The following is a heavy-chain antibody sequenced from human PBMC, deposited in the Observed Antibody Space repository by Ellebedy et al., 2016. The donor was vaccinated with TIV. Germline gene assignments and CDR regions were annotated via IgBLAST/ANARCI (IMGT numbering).Heavy chain of an antibody. CDR1: GFTVSSNY. D-gene: IGHD5-12*01. Sequence: GESLKISCAASGFTVSSNYMSWVRQAPGMGLEWVSVIYSGGSTYYADSVKGRFTISRDNSKNTLYLQMNTLRAEDTAVYYCARVVATITNGIYYFDYWGQGTLVTVSS. J-gene: IGHJ4*02. CDR3: ARVVATITNGIYYFDY. CDR2: IYSGGST. V-gene: IGHV3-66*01.